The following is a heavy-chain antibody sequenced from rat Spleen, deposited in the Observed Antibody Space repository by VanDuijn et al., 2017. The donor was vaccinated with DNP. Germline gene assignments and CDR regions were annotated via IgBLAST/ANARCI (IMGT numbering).Heavy chain of an antibody. J-gene: IGHJ1*01. Sequence: EVQLVESGGGLVQPGRSLKLSCAASGFTFSNYDMAWVRQAPTKGLEWVAAISPSDSRTYYPDSVKGRFTISRNNAESTLYLQMDSLRSEDTATYYCARRGYYGSYWYFDFWGPGTMVTVSS. CDR1: GFTFSNYD. D-gene: IGHD1-6*01. CDR2: ISPSDSRT. CDR3: ARRGYYGSYWYFDF. V-gene: IGHV5-25*01.